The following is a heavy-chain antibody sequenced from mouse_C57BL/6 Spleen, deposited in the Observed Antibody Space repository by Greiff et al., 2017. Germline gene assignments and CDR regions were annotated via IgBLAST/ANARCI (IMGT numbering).Heavy chain of an antibody. D-gene: IGHD4-1*01. CDR2: IYPGGGDT. CDR3: ARDNWDGYYFEY. Sequence: QVQLKESGPELVQPGASVKISCTASGYAFSSSWMNWVKQRPGKGLEWIGRIYPGGGDTNYNGQFKGKATRTADKSSSTAYMQLSSLTSEDSAVYFCARDNWDGYYFEYWGKGTTLTVSS. V-gene: IGHV1-82*01. J-gene: IGHJ2*01. CDR1: GYAFSSSW.